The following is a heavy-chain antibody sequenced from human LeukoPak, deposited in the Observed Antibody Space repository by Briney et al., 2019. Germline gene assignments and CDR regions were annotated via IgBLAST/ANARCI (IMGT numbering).Heavy chain of an antibody. CDR1: GDSMRSYY. V-gene: IGHV4-59*12. CDR3: ARGTVTTYYFDY. Sequence: SETLSLTCTVSGDSMRSYYWSWIRQPPGQGLEWIGYMSYIGITNYNPSLKSRVTISVDRSKNQVSLKLSSVTAADTAVYYCARGTVTTYYFDYWGQGTLVTVSS. CDR2: MSYIGIT. J-gene: IGHJ4*02. D-gene: IGHD4-17*01.